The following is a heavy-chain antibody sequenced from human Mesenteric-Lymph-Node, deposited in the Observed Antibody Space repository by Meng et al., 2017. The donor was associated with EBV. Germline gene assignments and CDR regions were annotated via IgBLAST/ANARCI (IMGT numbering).Heavy chain of an antibody. V-gene: IGHV4-30-4*01. CDR3: ARGNYNFGQNFDY. CDR1: GGSISGSPYY. D-gene: IGHD1-1*01. CDR2: YSSGNT. J-gene: IGHJ4*02. Sequence: QVNLQDPGPGLVKPSQTLSLTCAVSGGSISGSPYYWSWIRQSPGKGLEWIGYSSGNTYYNPSLKSRVSISLDTSKNQFFLKLTSVTAADTAVYYCARGNYNFGQNFDYWGQGTLVTVSS.